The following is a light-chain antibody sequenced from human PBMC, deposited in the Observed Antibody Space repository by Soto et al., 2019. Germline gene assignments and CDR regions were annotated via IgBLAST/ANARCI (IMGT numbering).Light chain of an antibody. CDR3: SSYAGSTIP. J-gene: IGLJ1*01. V-gene: IGLV2-8*01. CDR1: SSDVGGYNY. CDR2: EVS. Sequence: QSVLTQPPSASGSPGQSVTISCTGTSSDVGGYNYVSWYQQHPGKAPKLMIYEVSKRPSGVPDRFSGSKSGNTASLTVSGLQAEDEADYYCSSYAGSTIPFGTGTKVTVL.